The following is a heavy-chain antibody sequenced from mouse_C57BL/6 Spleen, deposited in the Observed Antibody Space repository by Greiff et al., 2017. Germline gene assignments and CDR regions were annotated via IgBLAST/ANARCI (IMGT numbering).Heavy chain of an antibody. Sequence: VQLQQSGPELVKPGASVKISCKASGYTFTDYYMNWVKQSHGKSLEWIGDLNPTNGGTSYTQKFKGTATLTVAQSSSTAYMELRSLTSEDSAVDYWARYRDYGMMDYWGQGTSVTVSS. D-gene: IGHD1-1*01. CDR3: ARYRDYGMMDY. V-gene: IGHV1-26*01. J-gene: IGHJ4*01. CDR2: LNPTNGGT. CDR1: GYTFTDYY.